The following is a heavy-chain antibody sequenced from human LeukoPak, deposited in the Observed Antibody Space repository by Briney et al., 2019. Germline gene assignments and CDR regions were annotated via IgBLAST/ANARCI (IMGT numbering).Heavy chain of an antibody. CDR1: GFTFSSYA. CDR2: ISYDGSNK. CDR3: ARTRSYPFDY. D-gene: IGHD1-26*01. Sequence: GGSLRFSCAASGFTFSSYAMHWVRQAPGKGLEWVAVISYDGSNKYYADSVKGRFTISRDNSKNTLCLQMNSLRAEDTAVYYCARTRSYPFDYWGQGTLVTVSS. J-gene: IGHJ4*02. V-gene: IGHV3-30-3*01.